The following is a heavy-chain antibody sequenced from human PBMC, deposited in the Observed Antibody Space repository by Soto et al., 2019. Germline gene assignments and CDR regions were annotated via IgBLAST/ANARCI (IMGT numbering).Heavy chain of an antibody. CDR2: IYYSGST. J-gene: IGHJ6*03. V-gene: IGHV4-59*12. CDR1: GGSISSYY. CDR3: ARVGYRYCSGGSCYRNYYYYMDV. Sequence: PSETLSLTCTVSGGSISSYYWSWIRQPPGKGLEWIGYIYYSGSTNYNPSLKSRVTISVDTSKNQFSLKLSSVTAADTAVYYCARVGYRYCSGGSCYRNYYYYMDVWGKGTTVTVSS. D-gene: IGHD2-15*01.